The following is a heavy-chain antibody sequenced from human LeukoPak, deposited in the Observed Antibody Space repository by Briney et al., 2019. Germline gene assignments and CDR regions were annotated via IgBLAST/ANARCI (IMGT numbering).Heavy chain of an antibody. J-gene: IGHJ4*02. CDR2: IKPKADGGTT. V-gene: IGHV3-15*01. CDR1: GVTFSNAW. Sequence: GGSLRLSCAASGVTFSNAWMSWVRQAPGKGLEWVGHIKPKADGGTTDYAAPVKGRFTISRDDSKTTLYLQMNSLKTEDTGLYYCTTATCIQLWLADYWGQGILVTVSS. CDR3: TTATCIQLWLADY. D-gene: IGHD5-18*01.